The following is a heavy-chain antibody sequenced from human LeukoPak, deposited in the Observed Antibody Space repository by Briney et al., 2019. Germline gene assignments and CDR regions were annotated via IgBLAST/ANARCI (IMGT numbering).Heavy chain of an antibody. V-gene: IGHV3-30*18. J-gene: IGHJ4*02. Sequence: GGSLRLSCAASGFTFSSYGMHWVRQAPGKGLEWVAVISYDGSNKYYADSVKGRFTISRDNSKNTLYLQMNSLRAEDTAVYYCAKELRTVIVAAGSPFDYWGQGTLVTVSS. D-gene: IGHD6-13*01. CDR1: GFTFSSYG. CDR2: ISYDGSNK. CDR3: AKELRTVIVAAGSPFDY.